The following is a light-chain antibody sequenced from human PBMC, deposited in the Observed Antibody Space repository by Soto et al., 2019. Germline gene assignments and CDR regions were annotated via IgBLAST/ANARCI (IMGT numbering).Light chain of an antibody. J-gene: IGKJ2*01. CDR3: MQGTHWPPYT. V-gene: IGKV2-30*01. CDR2: KVS. Sequence: DVVMTQSPLSLPVTLGQPASISCRSSQSLAYSDGNTYLNWFQQRPGQSPRRLIYKVSNRDSGVPDRFSGSWSGTDFTLKISRVEAEDVGVYYCMQGTHWPPYTFGQGTKREIK. CDR1: QSLAYSDGNTY.